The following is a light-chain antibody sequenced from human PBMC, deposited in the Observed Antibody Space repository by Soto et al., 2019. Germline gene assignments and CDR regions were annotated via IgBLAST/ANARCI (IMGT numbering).Light chain of an antibody. CDR3: QGIYSTPT. Sequence: DMQMKKYKSSLSASVGDRVTITCRTSQSVSIYVNWYQQKPGKAPILLIYASSSLQSGVPSRFSGSGSGTDFTLTISSLEPEDFATYYCQGIYSTPTVGHGT. V-gene: IGKV1-39*01. J-gene: IGKJ2*01. CDR2: ASS. CDR1: QSVSIY.